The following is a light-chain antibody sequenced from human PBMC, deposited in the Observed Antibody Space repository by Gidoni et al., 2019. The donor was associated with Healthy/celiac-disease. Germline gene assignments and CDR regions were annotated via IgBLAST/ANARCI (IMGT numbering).Light chain of an antibody. V-gene: IGKV3-20*01. Sequence: ELVLTQSPGTLSLSPGDRATLTCRASQSVSSSYLAWYQQQPGQAPRLLIYGASSRATGIPDRFSGSGSGTDFTLTISRLEPEDFAVYYCQQYGSSSYTFGQGTKLEIK. J-gene: IGKJ2*01. CDR3: QQYGSSSYT. CDR1: QSVSSSY. CDR2: GAS.